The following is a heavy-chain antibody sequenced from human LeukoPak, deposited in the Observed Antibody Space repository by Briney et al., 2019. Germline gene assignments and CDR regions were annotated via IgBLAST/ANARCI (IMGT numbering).Heavy chain of an antibody. CDR1: GYTFTSYY. CDR2: INPSGGST. Sequence: ASVKVSCKASGYTFTSYYMHWVRQAPGRGLEWMGIINPSGGSTSYAQKFQGRVTMTRDTSTSTVYMELSSLRSEDTAVYYCATTPQGGTPDLKNAFDIWGQGTMVTVSS. V-gene: IGHV1-46*01. CDR3: ATTPQGGTPDLKNAFDI. J-gene: IGHJ3*02. D-gene: IGHD1-14*01.